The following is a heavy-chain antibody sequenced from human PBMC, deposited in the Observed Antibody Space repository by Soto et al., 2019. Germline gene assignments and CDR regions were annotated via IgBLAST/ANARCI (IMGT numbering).Heavy chain of an antibody. Sequence: EVQLVESGGGLVQPGESLRVSCAASGFTFSTYWMTWVRQAPGKGLEWVATIKQDGTEKFYVGSVRGRFTISRDNAKNSMSLQMNSLRADDTAVYYCARRSSGRLTTAWAPLDWWGQGTLVTVSS. CDR1: GFTFSTYW. D-gene: IGHD2-21*01. CDR2: IKQDGTEK. CDR3: ARRSSGRLTTAWAPLDW. J-gene: IGHJ4*02. V-gene: IGHV3-7*03.